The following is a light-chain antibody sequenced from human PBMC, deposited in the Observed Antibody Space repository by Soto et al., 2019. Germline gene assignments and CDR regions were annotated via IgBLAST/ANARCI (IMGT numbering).Light chain of an antibody. Sequence: DIQMTQSPSTLSASVGDRVTITCRASQSISSWLAWYQQKPGKAPKLLIYKASSLESGVPSRFSGSGSGTELTLTISSLQPDDFATYYCQQYDAYPYIFGQGTKLEIK. CDR2: KAS. CDR1: QSISSW. J-gene: IGKJ2*01. CDR3: QQYDAYPYI. V-gene: IGKV1-5*03.